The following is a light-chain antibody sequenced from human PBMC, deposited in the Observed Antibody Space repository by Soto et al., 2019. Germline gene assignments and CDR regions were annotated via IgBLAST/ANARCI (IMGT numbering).Light chain of an antibody. J-gene: IGKJ4*01. CDR1: QSVSTT. CDR2: GAS. Sequence: EIVMTQSPATLSVSLGERVTLSCRASQSVSTTLAWYQQKPGQAPRLLIYGASSRATGIPDRFSGSGSGTDFTLTISRLEPEDFAVYYCQQYGSSPLTFGGGTKVDIK. V-gene: IGKV3-20*01. CDR3: QQYGSSPLT.